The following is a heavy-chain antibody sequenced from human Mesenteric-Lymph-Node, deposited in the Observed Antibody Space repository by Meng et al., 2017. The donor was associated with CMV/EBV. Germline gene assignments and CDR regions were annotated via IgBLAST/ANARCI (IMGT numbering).Heavy chain of an antibody. V-gene: IGHV1-8*03. CDR2: TNPNSGNT. J-gene: IGHJ5*02. D-gene: IGHD3-3*01. CDR3: ARGRRYDFWSGYPPMFDP. Sequence: TFNSYDINWVRQATGQGLEWMGWTNPNSGNTGYAQKFQGRVTITRNTSISTAYMELSSLRSEDTAVYYCARGRRYDFWSGYPPMFDPWGQGTLVTVSS. CDR1: TFNSYD.